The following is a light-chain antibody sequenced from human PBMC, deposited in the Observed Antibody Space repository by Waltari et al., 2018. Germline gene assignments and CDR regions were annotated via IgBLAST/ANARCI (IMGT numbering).Light chain of an antibody. V-gene: IGKV1-5*03. J-gene: IGKJ1*01. CDR1: QSITTS. CDR2: GAS. CDR3: QQYKSYKT. Sequence: DIQMTQSPSTLSASVGDTVIISCRTSQSITTSLAWYQQNPGKAPDVLIYGASNLESGVPSRFSGSGSGTEFTLTISSLQPDDFATYYCQQYKSYKTFGQGTRVEIK.